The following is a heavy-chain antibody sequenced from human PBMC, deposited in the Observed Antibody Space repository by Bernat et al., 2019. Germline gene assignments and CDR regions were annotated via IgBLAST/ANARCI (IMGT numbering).Heavy chain of an antibody. D-gene: IGHD2-15*01. CDR1: GGSITSSSYF. Sequence: QLQLQESGPGLVNPSETLSLTCTVSGGSITSSSYFWGWIRQPPGKGLEWIGSIYYSGNDYYNPSLKSRAPISVTTSKNQFSLKLSSVTATATAVYYCARHGNIVVVVGATAFDYWGQGTLVTVSS. CDR3: ARHGNIVVVVGATAFDY. J-gene: IGHJ4*02. V-gene: IGHV4-39*01. CDR2: IYYSGND.